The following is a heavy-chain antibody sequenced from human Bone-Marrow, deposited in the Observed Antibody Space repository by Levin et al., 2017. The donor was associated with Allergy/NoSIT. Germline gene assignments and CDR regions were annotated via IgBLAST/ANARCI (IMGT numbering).Heavy chain of an antibody. J-gene: IGHJ6*02. D-gene: IGHD4-11*01. CDR2: TSWNSGST. CDR3: ARDTARELRTTAYYHGMDV. CDR1: GFLLNDYEDCA. Sequence: PGGSLRLSCTASGFLLNDYEDCAMHWVRQTPGKGLEWVSSTSWNSGSTLYAGSVQGRFIMSRDNARKSLYLQMNSLRPEDTGIYYCARDTARELRTTAYYHGMDVWGQGTLVTVSS. V-gene: IGHV3-9*01.